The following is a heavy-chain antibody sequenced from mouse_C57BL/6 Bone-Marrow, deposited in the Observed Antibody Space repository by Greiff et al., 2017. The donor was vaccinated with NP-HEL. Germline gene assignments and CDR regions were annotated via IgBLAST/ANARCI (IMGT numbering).Heavy chain of an antibody. V-gene: IGHV1-19*01. CDR1: GYTFTDYY. CDR2: INPYNGGT. Sequence: EVKLVESGPVLVKPGASVKMSCKASGYTFTDYYMNWVKQSHGKSLEWIGVINPYNGGTSYNQKFKGKATLTVDKSSSTAYMELNSLTSEDSAVYYCARSLYGNFFDYWGQGTTLTVSS. CDR3: ARSLYGNFFDY. J-gene: IGHJ2*01. D-gene: IGHD2-1*01.